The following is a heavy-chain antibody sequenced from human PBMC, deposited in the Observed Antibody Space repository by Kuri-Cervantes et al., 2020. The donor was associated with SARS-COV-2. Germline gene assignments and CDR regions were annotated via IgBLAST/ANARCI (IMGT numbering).Heavy chain of an antibody. J-gene: IGHJ6*02. CDR2: ISSSSSTI. Sequence: GESLKISCAASGFTFSSYSMNWVRQAPGKGLEWVSYISSSSSTIYYADSVKGRFTISRDNAKNSLYLQMNSLRDEDTAVYYCAREGVTGTTHYYYYGMDVWGQGTTVTVSS. CDR1: GFTFSSYS. CDR3: AREGVTGTTHYYYYGMDV. D-gene: IGHD1-7*01. V-gene: IGHV3-48*02.